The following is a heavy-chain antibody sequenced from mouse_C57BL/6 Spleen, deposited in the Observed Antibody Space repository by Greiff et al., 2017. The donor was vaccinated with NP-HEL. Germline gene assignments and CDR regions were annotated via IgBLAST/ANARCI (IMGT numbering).Heavy chain of an antibody. CDR2: IYPGDGDT. J-gene: IGHJ4*01. CDR3: ARLYGNYYAMDY. Sequence: VQLVESGPELVKPGASVKISCKASGYAFSSSWMNWVKQRPGKGLEWIGRIYPGDGDTNYNGKFKGKATLTADKSSSTAYMQLSSLTSEDSAVYFCARLYGNYYAMDYWGQGTSVTVSS. V-gene: IGHV1-82*01. CDR1: GYAFSSSW. D-gene: IGHD1-1*01.